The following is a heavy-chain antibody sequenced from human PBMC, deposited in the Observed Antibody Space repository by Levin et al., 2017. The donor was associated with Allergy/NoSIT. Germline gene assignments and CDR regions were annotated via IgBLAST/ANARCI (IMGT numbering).Heavy chain of an antibody. CDR3: AKDHLLGYIYGSDY. CDR1: GFTFSNYA. Sequence: GGSLRLSCAASGFTFSNYAMSWVRQAPGKGLEWVSFISGNGVRTDYTDSVKGRFTISRDNSKNTLHLQMNSLGAEDTAVYYCAKDHLLGYIYGSDYWGQGTLVTVSS. V-gene: IGHV3-23*01. CDR2: ISGNGVRT. D-gene: IGHD5-18*01. J-gene: IGHJ4*02.